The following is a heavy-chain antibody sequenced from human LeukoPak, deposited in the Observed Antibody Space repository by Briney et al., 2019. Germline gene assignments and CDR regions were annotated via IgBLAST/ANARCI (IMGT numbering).Heavy chain of an antibody. CDR1: GGSLTFTSHA. J-gene: IGHJ3*02. Sequence: SVKVSCKASGGSLTFTSHAISWVRQAPGQGLEWMGGLIPIYGSASYAQKFQGRVTITSDESTRTVSMELSSLRPEDSAVYYCAGFFYDNSGDAFDIWGQGTMVTVS. D-gene: IGHD3-22*01. CDR2: LIPIYGSA. CDR3: AGFFYDNSGDAFDI. V-gene: IGHV1-69*13.